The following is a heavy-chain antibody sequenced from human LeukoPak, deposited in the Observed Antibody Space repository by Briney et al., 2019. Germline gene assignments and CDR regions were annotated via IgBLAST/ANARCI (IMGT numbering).Heavy chain of an antibody. Sequence: PGGSLRLSCEASGFTFDDYGLSWVRQAPGKGLEWVPGINWNGDNTDYTDSVKGRFTISRDNAKNSLYLQMNSLRAEDTALYYCARSASWGFSYFDYWGQGTLVTVSS. D-gene: IGHD2-2*01. CDR3: ARSASWGFSYFDY. J-gene: IGHJ4*02. CDR2: INWNGDNT. CDR1: GFTFDDYG. V-gene: IGHV3-20*04.